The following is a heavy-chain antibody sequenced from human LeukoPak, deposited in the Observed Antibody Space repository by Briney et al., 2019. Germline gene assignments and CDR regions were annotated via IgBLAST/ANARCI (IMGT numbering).Heavy chain of an antibody. CDR1: GGSISLYY. Sequence: SETLSLTCTVSGGSISLYYWSWIRQPPGKGLEWIGYFYDTRSPKYNPSLERRVTISIDMSRNQFSLNLTSVTTADTAVYYCARGRGSLTYWGQGTLATVSS. J-gene: IGHJ4*02. D-gene: IGHD3-10*01. V-gene: IGHV4-59*01. CDR3: ARGRGSLTY. CDR2: FYDTRSP.